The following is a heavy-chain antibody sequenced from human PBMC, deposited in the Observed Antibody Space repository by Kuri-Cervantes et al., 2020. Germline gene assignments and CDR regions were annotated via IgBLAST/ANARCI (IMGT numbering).Heavy chain of an antibody. CDR1: GDSISSSNW. J-gene: IGHJ6*03. CDR2: IFHSGST. Sequence: SETLSLTCVVSGDSISSSNWWTWVRQPPGKGLEWIGEIFHSGSTNQNPSLKSRVTISVGKSKNQFSLKLSTVTAADTAVYYCARGRAPHRYYYYMDVWGKGTTVTVSS. V-gene: IGHV4-4*02. CDR3: ARGRAPHRYYYYMDV.